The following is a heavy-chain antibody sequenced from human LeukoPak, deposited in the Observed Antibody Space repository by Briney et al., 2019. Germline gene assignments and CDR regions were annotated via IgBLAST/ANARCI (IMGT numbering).Heavy chain of an antibody. CDR3: TTAIHFDWLSRIDY. J-gene: IGHJ4*02. D-gene: IGHD3-9*01. Sequence: GGSLRLSCAASGFTFSNAWMSWVRQAPGKGLEWVGRIKSKTDGGTTDHAAPVKGRFTISRDDSKNTLYLQMNSLKTEDTAVYYCTTAIHFDWLSRIDYWGQGTLVTVSS. CDR2: IKSKTDGGTT. V-gene: IGHV3-15*01. CDR1: GFTFSNAW.